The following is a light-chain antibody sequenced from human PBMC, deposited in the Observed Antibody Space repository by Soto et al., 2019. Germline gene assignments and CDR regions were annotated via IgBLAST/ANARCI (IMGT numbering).Light chain of an antibody. CDR3: QRYSSSPLT. Sequence: DIQMTQSPSTLSASIGDTVTITCRANQSISSWLAWYQQKPGKAPKLLISEGSSLESGVPSRFSGSESGTEFTLTISSLQPDDLATYYCQRYSSSPLTFGGGTKVEIK. CDR1: QSISSW. V-gene: IGKV1-5*01. CDR2: EGS. J-gene: IGKJ4*01.